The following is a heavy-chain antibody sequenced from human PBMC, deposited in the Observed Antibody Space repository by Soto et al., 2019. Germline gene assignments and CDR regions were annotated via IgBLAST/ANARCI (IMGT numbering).Heavy chain of an antibody. CDR1: GGSISSSSYY. Sequence: SETLSLTCTVSGGSISSSSYYWGWIRQPPGKGLEWIGSIYYSGSTYYNPSLKSRVTISVDTSKNQFSLKLSSVTAADTAVYYCARCITMVRGALRYYFDYWGQGTLVTVSS. J-gene: IGHJ4*02. V-gene: IGHV4-39*01. CDR2: IYYSGST. CDR3: ARCITMVRGALRYYFDY. D-gene: IGHD3-10*01.